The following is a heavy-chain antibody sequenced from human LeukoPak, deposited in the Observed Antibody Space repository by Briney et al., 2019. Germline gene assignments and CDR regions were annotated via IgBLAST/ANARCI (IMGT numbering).Heavy chain of an antibody. J-gene: IGHJ2*01. Sequence: ASVKVSCKASGYTFTSYGISWVRQAPGQGLEWMGWISAYNGNTNYAQKLQGRVTMTTDTSTSTAYMELRSLRSDDTAVYYCARVKYSSGWFYWYFDLWGRGTLVTVSS. D-gene: IGHD6-19*01. CDR3: ARVKYSSGWFYWYFDL. CDR1: GYTFTSYG. CDR2: ISAYNGNT. V-gene: IGHV1-18*01.